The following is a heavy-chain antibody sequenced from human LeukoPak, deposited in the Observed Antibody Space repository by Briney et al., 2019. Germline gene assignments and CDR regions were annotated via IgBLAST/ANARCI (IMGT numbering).Heavy chain of an antibody. V-gene: IGHV4-39*07. Sequence: TSETLSLTCTVSGGSISSSSYYWGWIRQPPGKGLEWIGSIYYSGSTYYNPSLKSRVTISVDTSKNQFSLKLSSVTAADTAVYYCARDPGPSYSGYDDYWGQGTLVTVSS. CDR3: ARDPGPSYSGYDDY. CDR1: GGSISSSSYY. J-gene: IGHJ4*02. D-gene: IGHD5-12*01. CDR2: IYYSGST.